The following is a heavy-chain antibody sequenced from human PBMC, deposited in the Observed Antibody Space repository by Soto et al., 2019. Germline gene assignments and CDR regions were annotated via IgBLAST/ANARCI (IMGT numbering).Heavy chain of an antibody. CDR1: DDSIFGYY. CDR2: IHYSGST. CDR3: ASNHYGDPPLNNWLGP. Sequence: TSETLSLTCTVSDDSIFGYYWRCLRQPPWKGLEWIVYIHYSGSTNYNPSLKSRVTISLDMSKNQFSLRLSSVTAADTAMYFCASNHYGDPPLNNWLGPWGQGTLVTVSS. V-gene: IGHV4-59*01. D-gene: IGHD2-21*02. J-gene: IGHJ5*02.